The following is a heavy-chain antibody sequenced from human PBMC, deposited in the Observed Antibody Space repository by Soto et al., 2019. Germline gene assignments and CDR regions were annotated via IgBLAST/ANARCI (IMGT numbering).Heavy chain of an antibody. J-gene: IGHJ4*02. D-gene: IGHD6-6*01. CDR3: ARGFKVVGAARSPGLDY. CDR2: INHSGST. V-gene: IGHV4-34*01. CDR1: GGSFSGYY. Sequence: SETLSLTCAVYGGSFSGYYWSWIRQPPGKGLEWIGEINHSGSTNYNPSLKSRVTISVDTSKNQFSLKLSSVTAADTAVYYCARGFKVVGAARSPGLDYWGQGTLVTVSS.